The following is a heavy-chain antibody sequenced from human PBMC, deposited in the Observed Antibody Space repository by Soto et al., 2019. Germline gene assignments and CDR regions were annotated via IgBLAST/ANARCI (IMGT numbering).Heavy chain of an antibody. Sequence: GGSLRLSCAASGFTFDDYAIHWVRQAPGKGLEWVSGISWNGAATGYADSVKGRFTISRDNAKNTLYLQMNSLGSDDTAIYYCANLPLYGSGFDCWGLGTLVTVSS. J-gene: IGHJ4*02. D-gene: IGHD3-10*01. V-gene: IGHV3-9*01. CDR2: ISWNGAAT. CDR1: GFTFDDYA. CDR3: ANLPLYGSGFDC.